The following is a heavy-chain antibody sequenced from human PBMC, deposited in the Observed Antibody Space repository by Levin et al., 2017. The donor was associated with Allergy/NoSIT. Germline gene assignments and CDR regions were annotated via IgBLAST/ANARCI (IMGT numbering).Heavy chain of an antibody. V-gene: IGHV6-1*01. J-gene: IGHJ5*02. Sequence: SQTLSLTCAISGDSVSSNSAAWNWIRQSPSRGLEWLGRTYYRPKSKWYKDYAESVKGRITINPDTSKNQFSLQLKSVTPEDTAVYFCARDEGTGWNNWFDPWGQGTLVTVPS. D-gene: IGHD1-14*01. CDR3: ARDEGTGWNNWFDP. CDR2: TYYRPKSKWYK. CDR1: GDSVSSNSAA.